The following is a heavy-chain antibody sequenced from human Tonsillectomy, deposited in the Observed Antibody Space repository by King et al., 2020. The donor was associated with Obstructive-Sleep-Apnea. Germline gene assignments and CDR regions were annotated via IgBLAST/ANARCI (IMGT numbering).Heavy chain of an antibody. CDR2: ITTNTGSP. V-gene: IGHV7-4-1*02. D-gene: IGHD1-26*01. CDR3: ARGGGVIKWSFDL. Sequence: VQLVQSGSELKRPGASVKVSCKGSGYSFTKDAMHWVRQAPGQGLEWMGWITTNTGSPTYAQGFTGRFVFSLDSSVSTAYLQISSLKGDDTAVYYCARGGGVIKWSFDLWGQGTLVTVSS. CDR1: GYSFTKDA. J-gene: IGHJ4*02.